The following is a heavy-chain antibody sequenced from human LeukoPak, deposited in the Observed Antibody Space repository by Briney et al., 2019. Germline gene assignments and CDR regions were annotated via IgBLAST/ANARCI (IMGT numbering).Heavy chain of an antibody. Sequence: PGGSLRLSCAASGFAFSSYGMHWVRQVSGKGLECVSAIGHAGDTYYADSVKGRFTISREDAKNYFFLQMNSLRAGDTAVYFCAALGDSIYWGQGTLVTVSS. J-gene: IGHJ4*02. CDR1: GFAFSSYG. V-gene: IGHV3-13*01. CDR3: AALGDSIY. D-gene: IGHD1-26*01. CDR2: IGHAGDT.